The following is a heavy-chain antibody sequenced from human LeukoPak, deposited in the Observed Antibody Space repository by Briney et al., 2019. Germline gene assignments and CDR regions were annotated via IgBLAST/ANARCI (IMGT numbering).Heavy chain of an antibody. V-gene: IGHV3-7*04. D-gene: IGHD6-13*01. J-gene: IGHJ3*01. Sequence: PGGSLRLSCAASGFTFSDHWMTWVRQAPAKGLEWVANIKEDGSEKYYVDSVKGRFTISRDNTKNSLYLQMNSLGAEDTAVYYCARGGSWYVDLHFWGQGTMVTVSS. CDR1: GFTFSDHW. CDR2: IKEDGSEK. CDR3: ARGGSWYVDLHF.